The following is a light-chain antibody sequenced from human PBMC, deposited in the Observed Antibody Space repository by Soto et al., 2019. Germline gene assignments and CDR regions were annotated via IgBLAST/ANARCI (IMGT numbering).Light chain of an antibody. V-gene: IGKV3-11*01. CDR2: AAS. CDR1: QSVSSS. CDR3: QQRSDWPPSLT. Sequence: EIVLTQSPATLSLSPGERATLSCTASQSVSSSLAWYQQKPGQAPRLLIYAASNRATGIPTRFSGSGSGTDFTLTISSLEPEDFGVYYCQQRSDWPPSLTFGGGTKVEIK. J-gene: IGKJ4*01.